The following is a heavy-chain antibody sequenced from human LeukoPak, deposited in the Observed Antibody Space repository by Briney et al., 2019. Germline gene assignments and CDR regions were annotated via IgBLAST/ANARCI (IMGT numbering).Heavy chain of an antibody. V-gene: IGHV4-28*01. J-gene: IGHJ3*02. Sequence: RPSETQSLTCAVSGYSISSSNWWGWFRQPPGKRLECIGYIYNSGSAYYNRSLNSRITMSVDTSKNQFSLKLISVTAVDTAVYYGARSQAVASNHGAMYIWGQGTMVIVSS. CDR2: IYNSGSA. CDR3: ARSQAVASNHGAMYI. D-gene: IGHD6-19*01. CDR1: GYSISSSNW.